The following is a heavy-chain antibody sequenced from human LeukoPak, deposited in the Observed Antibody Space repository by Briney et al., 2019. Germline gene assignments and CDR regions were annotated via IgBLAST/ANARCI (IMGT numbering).Heavy chain of an antibody. V-gene: IGHV5-51*01. CDR1: GYRFTNYW. CDR2: IWPDDSDV. Sequence: GESLKISCKGSGYRFTNYWIGWVRQVPGEGLEWMGIIWPDDSDVKYNPSFRGQVTISVAKSISTTYLHWNSLKASDTAMYFCARQYYDVLTGYYIHFDYWGQGTLVTVSS. D-gene: IGHD3-9*01. CDR3: ARQYYDVLTGYYIHFDY. J-gene: IGHJ4*02.